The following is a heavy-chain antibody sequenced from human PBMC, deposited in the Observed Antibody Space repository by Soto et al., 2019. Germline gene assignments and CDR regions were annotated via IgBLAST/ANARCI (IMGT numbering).Heavy chain of an antibody. CDR1: GFNSYSYR. CDR2: IWYDGSNK. CDR3: ASRGGSGSYYATRNPTYPDY. D-gene: IGHD3-10*01. V-gene: IGHV3-33*08. Sequence: GGPRRRSCAASGFNSYSYRKHWVRQAPGKGLVWVAVIWYDGSNKYYADSVKGRFTISRDNSKNTLYLQMNSLRAEDTAVYYCASRGGSGSYYATRNPTYPDYWGQGTLVTVLL. J-gene: IGHJ4*02.